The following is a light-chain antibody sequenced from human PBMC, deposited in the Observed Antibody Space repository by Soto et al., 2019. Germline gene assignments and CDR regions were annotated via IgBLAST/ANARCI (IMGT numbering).Light chain of an antibody. CDR1: QSLVHSDGNTS. Sequence: DIVMTQTPLSSPVTLGQPASISCRSSQSLVHSDGNTSLSWLLQRPGQPPRLLIYMISNRFSGVPDRFSGSGAGTDFTLKISRVEAEDVGVYYCMQATQPYTFGQGTKLEIK. CDR2: MIS. J-gene: IGKJ2*01. CDR3: MQATQPYT. V-gene: IGKV2-24*01.